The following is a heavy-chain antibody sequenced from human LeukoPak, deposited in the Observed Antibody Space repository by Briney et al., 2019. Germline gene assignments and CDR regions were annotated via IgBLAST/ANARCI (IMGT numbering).Heavy chain of an antibody. D-gene: IGHD3-16*02. CDR3: ARTYYDYVWGSYPVYFDY. CDR2: IKQDGSEK. V-gene: IGHV3-7*01. CDR1: GFTFSSYW. Sequence: PGGSLRLSCAASGFTFSSYWMSWVRQAPGKGLEWVANIKQDGSEKYYVDSVRGRLTISRDNAKNSLYLQMNSLRAEDTAVYYCARTYYDYVWGSYPVYFDYWGQGTLVTVSS. J-gene: IGHJ4*02.